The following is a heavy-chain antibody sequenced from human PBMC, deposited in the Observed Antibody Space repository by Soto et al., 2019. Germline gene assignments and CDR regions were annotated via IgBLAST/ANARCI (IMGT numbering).Heavy chain of an antibody. Sequence: GESLKISCRGSGYYSSSYWIAWVRQMSGKGLEWLGSVYVSDSETKYSPSFQGQVTISADKYTNTAYLYWSSLKASDTAMYYCARRGTLSGRDAFDVWGEGTMVTVSS. CDR3: ARRGTLSGRDAFDV. V-gene: IGHV5-51*01. J-gene: IGHJ3*01. CDR2: VYVSDSET. CDR1: GYYSSSYW. D-gene: IGHD5-12*01.